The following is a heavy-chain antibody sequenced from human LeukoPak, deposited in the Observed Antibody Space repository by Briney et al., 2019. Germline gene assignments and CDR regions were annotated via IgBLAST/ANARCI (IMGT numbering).Heavy chain of an antibody. CDR3: ARPRGYGGKYDAFDI. J-gene: IGHJ3*02. CDR1: GYSFTNYW. V-gene: IGHV5-51*01. CDR2: IYPGDSDT. D-gene: IGHD4-23*01. Sequence: GESLKISCKGSGYSFTNYWIGWVRQMPGKGLEWMGIIYPGDSDTRYSPSFQGQVTISADKSSSPAYLQWSSLKASDTARYYCARPRGYGGKYDAFDIWGQGTMVTVSS.